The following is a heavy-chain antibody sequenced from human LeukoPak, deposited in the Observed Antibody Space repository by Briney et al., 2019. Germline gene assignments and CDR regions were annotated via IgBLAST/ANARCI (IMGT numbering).Heavy chain of an antibody. D-gene: IGHD6-13*01. J-gene: IGHJ4*02. Sequence: GGSLRLSCAAFGFTFSSYAMSWVRQAPGKGLEWVSAISGSGGSTYYADYVKGRFTISRDNSKNTLYLQMNSLRAEDTAVYYCAKDSSSWYSFDYWGQGTLVTVSS. CDR2: ISGSGGST. V-gene: IGHV3-23*01. CDR1: GFTFSSYA. CDR3: AKDSSSWYSFDY.